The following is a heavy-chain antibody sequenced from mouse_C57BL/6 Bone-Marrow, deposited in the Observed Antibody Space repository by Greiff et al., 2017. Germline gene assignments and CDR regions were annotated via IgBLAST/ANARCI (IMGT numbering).Heavy chain of an antibody. J-gene: IGHJ3*01. D-gene: IGHD3-2*02. V-gene: IGHV5-4*03. CDR2: ISDGGSYT. CDR1: GFTFSSYA. CDR3: ARAPRQLRPPWFAY. Sequence: EVKLMESGGGLVKPGGSLKLSCAASGFTFSSYAMSWVRQTPEKRLEWVATISDGGSYTYYPDNVKGRFTISRDNAKNNLYLQMSHLKSEDTAMYYCARAPRQLRPPWFAYWGQGTLVTVSA.